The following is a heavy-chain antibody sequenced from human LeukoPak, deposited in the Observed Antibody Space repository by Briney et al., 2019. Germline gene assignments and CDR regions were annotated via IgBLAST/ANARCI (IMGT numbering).Heavy chain of an antibody. D-gene: IGHD3-3*02. J-gene: IGHJ4*02. Sequence: SVKVSCKTSGGTFGTYSISWLRQAPGQGLEWMGRIVPTLGVTNFPQKFQGRVTLIADKSSNTAYMELSSLKSEDTAVYYCARDSGNLKYLNIFRFDSWGQGTLVTVSS. CDR1: GGTFGTYS. CDR3: ARDSGNLKYLNIFRFDS. CDR2: IVPTLGVT. V-gene: IGHV1-69*04.